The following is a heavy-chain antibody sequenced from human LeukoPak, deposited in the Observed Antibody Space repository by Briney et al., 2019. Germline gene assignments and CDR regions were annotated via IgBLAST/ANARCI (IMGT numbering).Heavy chain of an antibody. J-gene: IGHJ4*02. Sequence: GGSLRLSCAASGFTFSSYGMHWVRQASGKGLEWVAVIWYDGSNKYYADSVKGRFTISRDNSKNTLYLQMNSLRAEDTAVYYCAKDRSDYDSSGYETYYFDYWGQGTLVTVSS. D-gene: IGHD3-22*01. CDR3: AKDRSDYDSSGYETYYFDY. CDR2: IWYDGSNK. CDR1: GFTFSSYG. V-gene: IGHV3-33*06.